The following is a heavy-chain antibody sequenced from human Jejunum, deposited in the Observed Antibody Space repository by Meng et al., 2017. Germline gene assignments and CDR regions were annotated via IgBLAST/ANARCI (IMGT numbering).Heavy chain of an antibody. CDR1: GAAISSSSWY. V-gene: IGHV4-39*07. Sequence: LSLQESGPVRGKPSVTLSLTFSVSGAAISSSSWYWGWIRQPPGKGLEWIGSIYYSENTYYHPSLKSRVTISVDTSKNQFSLKLSSVTAADTAVYYCARGPWDSSGWPEYFQHWGQGTLVTVSS. D-gene: IGHD6-19*01. J-gene: IGHJ1*01. CDR2: IYYSENT. CDR3: ARGPWDSSGWPEYFQH.